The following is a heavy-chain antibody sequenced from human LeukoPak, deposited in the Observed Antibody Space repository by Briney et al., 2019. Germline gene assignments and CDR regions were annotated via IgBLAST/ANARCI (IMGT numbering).Heavy chain of an antibody. Sequence: ASVKVSFTASGYTFTSYYMHWVRQAPGQGLEWMGIINPSGGSTSYAQKFQGRVTMTRDTSTSTVYMELSSLRSEDTAVYYCARVNWPANWFDPWGQGTLVTVSS. J-gene: IGHJ5*02. CDR2: INPSGGST. CDR3: ARVNWPANWFDP. V-gene: IGHV1-46*03. CDR1: GYTFTSYY.